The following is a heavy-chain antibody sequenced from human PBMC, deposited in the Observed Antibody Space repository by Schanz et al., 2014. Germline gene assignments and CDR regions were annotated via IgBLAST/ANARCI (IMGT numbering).Heavy chain of an antibody. V-gene: IGHV3-66*01. CDR3: ARDGYSVVVISPTESFDI. CDR2: VHPGGST. Sequence: VQLVESGGGVVQPGGSLRLSCASSGFSFTTYAMSWVRQAPGKGLEWVSFVHPGGSTYYPDSVKGRFTISRDSSKNTLYLQMNSLRAEDTAVYYCARDGYSVVVISPTESFDIWGQGTMXTVSP. CDR1: GFSFTTYA. J-gene: IGHJ3*02. D-gene: IGHD2-21*01.